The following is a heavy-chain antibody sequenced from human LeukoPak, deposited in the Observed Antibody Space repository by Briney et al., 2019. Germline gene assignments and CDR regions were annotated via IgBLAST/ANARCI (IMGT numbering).Heavy chain of an antibody. J-gene: IGHJ5*02. CDR3: ARGPTVVVPRARNWFDP. V-gene: IGHV1-2*02. CDR2: INPNSGGT. CDR1: GYTFTGYY. D-gene: IGHD4-23*01. Sequence: GASVKVSCKASGYTFTGYYMHWVRQAPGQGLEWMGWINPNSGGTNYARKFQGRVTMTRDTSISTAYMELSGLRSYDTAVYYCARGPTVVVPRARNWFDPWGQGTLVTVSS.